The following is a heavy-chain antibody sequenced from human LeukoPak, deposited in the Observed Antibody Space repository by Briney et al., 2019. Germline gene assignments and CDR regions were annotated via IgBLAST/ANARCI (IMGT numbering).Heavy chain of an antibody. D-gene: IGHD6-13*01. CDR3: AHSSFTFDY. CDR1: GGSISSYY. V-gene: IGHV4-59*08. J-gene: IGHJ4*02. CDR2: IYYSGST. Sequence: SETLSLTCTVSGGSISSYYWSWIRQPPGKGLEWIGYIYYSGSTNYNPSLKSRVTISVDTSKNQFSLKLSSVTAADTAVHYCAHSSFTFDYWGQGTLVTVSS.